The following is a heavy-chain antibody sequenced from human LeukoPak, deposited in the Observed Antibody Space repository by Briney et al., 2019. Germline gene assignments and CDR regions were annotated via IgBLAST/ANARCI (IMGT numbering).Heavy chain of an antibody. CDR2: ISAYNGST. CDR3: ARVGLGYSSSWTPDY. J-gene: IGHJ4*02. Sequence: ASVKVSCKASGYTFTSYGISWVRQAPGQGLEWMGWISAYNGSTNYAQKLQGRVTMTTDTSTSTAYMELRSLRSDDTAVYYCARVGLGYSSSWTPDYWGQGTLVTVSS. V-gene: IGHV1-18*01. CDR1: GYTFTSYG. D-gene: IGHD6-13*01.